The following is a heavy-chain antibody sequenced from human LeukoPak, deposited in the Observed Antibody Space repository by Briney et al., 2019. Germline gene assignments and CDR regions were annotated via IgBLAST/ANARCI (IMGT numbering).Heavy chain of an antibody. Sequence: ASVKVSCKASVYTFTDYYMHWVRQAPGQGLEWMGWINPNSGGTNYAQKFQGRVTMTRDTSISTAYMELSRLRSDDTAVYYCARDREQWLVDYFDYWGQGTLVTVSS. CDR1: VYTFTDYY. CDR3: ARDREQWLVDYFDY. D-gene: IGHD6-19*01. V-gene: IGHV1-2*02. CDR2: INPNSGGT. J-gene: IGHJ4*02.